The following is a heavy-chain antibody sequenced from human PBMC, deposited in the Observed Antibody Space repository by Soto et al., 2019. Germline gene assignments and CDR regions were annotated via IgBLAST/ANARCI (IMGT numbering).Heavy chain of an antibody. J-gene: IGHJ6*02. V-gene: IGHV3-74*01. CDR1: GFTFSSYW. D-gene: IGHD1-26*01. CDR3: ARDRGGSRFGMDV. CDR2: INSDGSST. Sequence: PGGSLRLSCAASGFTFSSYWMHWVRQAPGKGLVWVSRINSDGSSTSYADSVKGRFTISRDNAKNTLYLQMNSLRAEDTAAYYCARDRGGSRFGMDVWGQGTTVTVSS.